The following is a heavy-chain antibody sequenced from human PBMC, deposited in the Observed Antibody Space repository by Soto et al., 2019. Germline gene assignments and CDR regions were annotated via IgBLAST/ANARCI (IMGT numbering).Heavy chain of an antibody. D-gene: IGHD1-26*01. V-gene: IGHV1-18*01. Sequence: ASVKVSCKASGYTFTSYGISWVRQAPGQGLEWMGWISAYNGNTNYAQKLQGRVTMTTDTSTSTAYMELRSLRSDDTAVYYCARDPIVGATTARGWFDPWGQGTLVTVSS. CDR2: ISAYNGNT. J-gene: IGHJ5*02. CDR1: GYTFTSYG. CDR3: ARDPIVGATTARGWFDP.